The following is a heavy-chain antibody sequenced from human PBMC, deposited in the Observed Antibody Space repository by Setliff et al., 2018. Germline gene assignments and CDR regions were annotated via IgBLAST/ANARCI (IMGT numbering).Heavy chain of an antibody. Sequence: GSLRLSCAASGFAFNRHGMNWVRQVPGKGLEWVANIKQDGSEKYYVDSVKGRFTISRDNAKNSLYLQMNSLRAEDTAVYYCARVSRSYGLPLDYWGQGTLVTVSS. J-gene: IGHJ4*02. CDR1: GFAFNRHG. V-gene: IGHV3-7*01. D-gene: IGHD5-18*01. CDR3: ARVSRSYGLPLDY. CDR2: IKQDGSEK.